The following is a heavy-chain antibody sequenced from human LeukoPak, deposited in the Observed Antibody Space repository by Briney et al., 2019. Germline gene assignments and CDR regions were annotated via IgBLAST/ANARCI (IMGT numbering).Heavy chain of an antibody. Sequence: ASVKVSCKASGYTFTSYYMHWVRQAPGQGLEWMGVINPSGGSTSYAQKFQGRVTMTRDTSTSTLYMELSSLRSEDTAVYYCARVQIVVVPAAILAVAAGAFDTWGQGTMVTVSS. CDR2: INPSGGST. D-gene: IGHD2-2*01. V-gene: IGHV1-46*01. CDR1: GYTFTSYY. J-gene: IGHJ3*02. CDR3: ARVQIVVVPAAILAVAAGAFDT.